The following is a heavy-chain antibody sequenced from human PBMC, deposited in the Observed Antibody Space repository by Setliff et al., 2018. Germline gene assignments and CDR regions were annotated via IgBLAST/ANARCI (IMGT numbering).Heavy chain of an antibody. CDR2: LYYSGST. CDR3: AREGNTRPTYYCYGMDV. CDR1: GGSISSYY. Sequence: LTCTVSGGSISSYYWSWIRQPPGKGLEWIGYLYYSGSTNYNPSLKSRVTISVDTSKNQFSLKLSSGTAADTAVYYCAREGNTRPTYYCYGMDVWGQVTKVTVSS. J-gene: IGHJ6*02. V-gene: IGHV4-59*01.